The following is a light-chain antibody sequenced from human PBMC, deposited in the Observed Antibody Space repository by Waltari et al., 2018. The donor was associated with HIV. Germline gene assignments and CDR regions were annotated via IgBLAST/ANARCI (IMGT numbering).Light chain of an antibody. CDR2: RNN. V-gene: IGLV1-47*01. J-gene: IGLJ3*02. CDR3: AAWDDSLGGRGL. Sequence: QSVLTQPPSATGTPGQRVTISCSGSSSNLGTNYVPWYQQLPGTTPNPLIDRNNQRPSGVPDRFSASKSGTSASLAIRGLRSEDEGDYYCAAWDDSLGGRGLFGGGTRLTVL. CDR1: SSNLGTNY.